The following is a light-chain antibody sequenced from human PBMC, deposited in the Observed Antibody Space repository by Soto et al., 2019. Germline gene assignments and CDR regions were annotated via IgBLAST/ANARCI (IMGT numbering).Light chain of an antibody. CDR3: QQSYRTPRT. J-gene: IGKJ1*01. CDR1: QSISSY. CDR2: AAS. V-gene: IGKV1-39*01. Sequence: DIQMTQSPSSLSASVGDRVTITCRASQSISSYLNWYQQKPRKAPKLLNYAASSLQSGVPSRFSGSGSGTDVTLTISSLQPEDFATYYCQQSYRTPRTFGQGTKVEIK.